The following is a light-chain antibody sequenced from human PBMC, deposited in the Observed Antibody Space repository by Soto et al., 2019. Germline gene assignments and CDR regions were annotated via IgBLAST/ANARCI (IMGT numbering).Light chain of an antibody. CDR3: QQYYSAPLT. CDR2: WAS. V-gene: IGKV4-1*01. J-gene: IGKJ4*01. CDR1: QSVLYTSNNQNY. Sequence: DIVMTQSPDSLAVSLGERATINCKSSQSVLYTSNNQNYLAWYQQKPGQPPRLLIYWASIRESGVPDRFSGSGSGTDFTLTISTLQAEDVAVYYCQQYYSAPLTFGGGTKVGIK.